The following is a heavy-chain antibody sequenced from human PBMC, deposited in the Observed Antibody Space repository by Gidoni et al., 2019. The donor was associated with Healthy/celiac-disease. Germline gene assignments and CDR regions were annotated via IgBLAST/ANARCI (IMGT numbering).Heavy chain of an antibody. Sequence: EVQLVQSGAEVKKPGESRKISCKGSADSFTSYWIGWVRQMPGKGLEWMGIIYPGDSDTRYSPSFQGQVTISADKSISTAYLQWSSLKASDTAMYYCARLKAGREQLNWFDPWGQGTLVTVSS. CDR2: IYPGDSDT. CDR3: ARLKAGREQLNWFDP. J-gene: IGHJ5*02. V-gene: IGHV5-51*01. D-gene: IGHD6-13*01. CDR1: ADSFTSYW.